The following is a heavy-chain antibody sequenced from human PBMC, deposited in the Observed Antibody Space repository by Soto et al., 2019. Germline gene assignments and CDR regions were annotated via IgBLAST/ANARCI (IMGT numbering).Heavy chain of an antibody. CDR3: ARDPAQDYDFWSGYYKGWD. CDR2: ISSSGSTI. D-gene: IGHD3-3*01. CDR1: GFTFSSYE. Sequence: GGSLRLSCAASGFTFSSYEMNWVRQAPGKGLEWVSYISSSGSTIYYADSVKGRFTISRDNAKNSLYLQMNSLRAEDTAVYYCARDPAQDYDFWSGYYKGWDWGQGTLVTVSS. V-gene: IGHV3-48*03. J-gene: IGHJ4*02.